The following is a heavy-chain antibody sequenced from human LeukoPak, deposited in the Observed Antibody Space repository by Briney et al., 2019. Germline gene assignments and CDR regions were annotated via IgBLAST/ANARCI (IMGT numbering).Heavy chain of an antibody. J-gene: IGHJ3*01. D-gene: IGHD1/OR15-1a*01. Sequence: GGSLRLSCAASGFNLRDYYMSWVRQAPGKGLEWVSYITGDSSIIYYADSVKGRFTISRDNSKNSLYLQMSLLRAEDTAVYYCARDLSNKGHDVWDQGTMVTVSS. V-gene: IGHV3-11*01. CDR2: ITGDSSII. CDR1: GFNLRDYY. CDR3: ARDLSNKGHDV.